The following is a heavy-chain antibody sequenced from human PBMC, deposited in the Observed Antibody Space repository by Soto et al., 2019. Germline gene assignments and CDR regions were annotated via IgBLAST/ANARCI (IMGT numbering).Heavy chain of an antibody. J-gene: IGHJ4*02. V-gene: IGHV3-33*01. CDR2: IWYDGSNK. Sequence: QVQLVESGGGVVQPGRSLRLSCAASGFTFSSYGMHWVRQAPGKGLEWVAVIWYDGSNKYYADSVKGRFTISRDNSKNTMYLQMNSLRAEDTAVYYCASSRYFDSYFDYWGQGTLVTVSS. D-gene: IGHD3-9*01. CDR1: GFTFSSYG. CDR3: ASSRYFDSYFDY.